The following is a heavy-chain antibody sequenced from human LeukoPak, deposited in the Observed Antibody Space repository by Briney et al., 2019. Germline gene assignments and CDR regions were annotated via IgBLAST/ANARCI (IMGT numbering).Heavy chain of an antibody. CDR3: ARETQGIAGHQGVFDF. Sequence: GGSLRLSCAASGFIVSDNYMSWLRHTPGKGLEWVSVIYLDGRAFYADSVKGRFTISRDNSKNTLYLQISSLRADDTAVYYCARETQGIAGHQGVFDFWGQGTMVTVSS. CDR1: GFIVSDNY. CDR2: IYLDGRA. D-gene: IGHD1-26*01. V-gene: IGHV3-53*01. J-gene: IGHJ3*01.